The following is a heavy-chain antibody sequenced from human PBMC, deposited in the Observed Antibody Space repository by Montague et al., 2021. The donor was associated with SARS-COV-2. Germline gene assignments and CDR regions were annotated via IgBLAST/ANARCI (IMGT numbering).Heavy chain of an antibody. CDR2: ISYSGST. Sequence: SETLSLTCTVAGGSISSYYWSWIRQPPGRGPQWIGYISYSGSTNYNPSLKSRVTISVDTSKTHFTLRLSSVTAADTAVYYCANFRRTQLLFGTLYYGLAVWGQGTTVTVSS. CDR1: GGSISSYY. CDR3: ANFRRTQLLFGTLYYGLAV. V-gene: IGHV4-59*01. J-gene: IGHJ6*02. D-gene: IGHD2-2*01.